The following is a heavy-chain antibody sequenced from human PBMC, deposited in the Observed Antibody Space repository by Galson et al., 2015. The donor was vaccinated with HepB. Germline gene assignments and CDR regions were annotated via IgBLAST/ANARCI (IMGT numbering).Heavy chain of an antibody. CDR3: ARDRVVIPPVGMDV. CDR1: GFRFSDFY. J-gene: IGHJ6*02. CDR2: ISNSGSTI. V-gene: IGHV3-11*01. D-gene: IGHD3-3*01. Sequence: SLRLSCAASGFRFSDFYMSWIRQAPGKGLEWVSYISNSGSTIYYADSVKGGFTISRDNAKKSLYLQMNSLRGEDTAVYYCARDRVVIPPVGMDVWGQGTTVTVSS.